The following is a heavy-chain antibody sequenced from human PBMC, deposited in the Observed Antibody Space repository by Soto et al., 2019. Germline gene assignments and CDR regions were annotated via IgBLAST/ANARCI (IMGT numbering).Heavy chain of an antibody. CDR3: ARDAAPIRETGPMLDY. CDR1: GDSVTSDSYF. Sequence: SETLSLTCTVSGDSVTSDSYFWSWIRQPPGKGLEWIGNSYYSGYYSGSTNYNPSLKSRVTISVDTSNNQFSLNLRSVTAADTAVYYCARDAAPIRETGPMLDYWGQGTLVTVSS. J-gene: IGHJ4*02. D-gene: IGHD1-1*01. V-gene: IGHV4-61*01. CDR2: SYYSGYYSGST.